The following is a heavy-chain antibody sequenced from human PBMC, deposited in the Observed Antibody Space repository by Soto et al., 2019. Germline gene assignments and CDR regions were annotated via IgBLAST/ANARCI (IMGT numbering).Heavy chain of an antibody. Sequence: EVQLVESGGGLVQPGGSLRLSCAASGFTFSLYSMSWVRQAPGKGLEWVSYISRSSTGIHYADSVKGRFTISRDDATNSMHMQMNSLRDGDTAVDYCARAVTWGLDVWGQGTTVSISS. CDR3: ARAVTWGLDV. CDR1: GFTFSLYS. D-gene: IGHD3-10*01. V-gene: IGHV3-48*02. J-gene: IGHJ6*02. CDR2: ISRSSTGI.